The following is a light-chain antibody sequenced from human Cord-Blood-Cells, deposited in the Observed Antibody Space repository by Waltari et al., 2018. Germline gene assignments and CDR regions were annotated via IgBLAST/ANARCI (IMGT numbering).Light chain of an antibody. Sequence: EIVLTQSPATLSLSPGERATLPCRASQSVSSYLAWYQQKPGQAPRLLIYHASNRATGIPARFSGSGSVTDFTLTISSLEPEDFAVYYCQQRSNWLYTFGQGTKLEIK. CDR3: QQRSNWLYT. CDR2: HAS. CDR1: QSVSSY. V-gene: IGKV3-11*01. J-gene: IGKJ2*01.